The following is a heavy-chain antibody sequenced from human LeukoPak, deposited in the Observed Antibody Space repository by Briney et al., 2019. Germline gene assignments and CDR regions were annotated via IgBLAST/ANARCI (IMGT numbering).Heavy chain of an antibody. Sequence: AGGSLRLSCAASGFTFSSYEMNWVRQVPGKGLEWVSYISSSGTTIYDADSVKGRFTISRDNAKNSLYLQMNSLRAEDTAVYYCARGRITIFGGVSHFDYWGQGTLVTVSS. CDR3: ARGRITIFGGVSHFDY. CDR1: GFTFSSYE. CDR2: ISSSGTTI. V-gene: IGHV3-48*03. J-gene: IGHJ4*02. D-gene: IGHD3-3*01.